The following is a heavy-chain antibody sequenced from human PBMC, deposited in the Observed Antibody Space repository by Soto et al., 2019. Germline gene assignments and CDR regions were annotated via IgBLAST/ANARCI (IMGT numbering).Heavy chain of an antibody. D-gene: IGHD2-15*01. CDR1: GGSISSGGYY. V-gene: IGHV4-31*03. CDR3: ARSHCTGGSCYSGAFDI. Sequence: LALTCTVSGGSISSGGYYWSWIRQHPGKGLEWIGYIYYSGSTYFNPSLKSRVTISVDTSKSTFSLKLSSVTAADTAVYYCARSHCTGGSCYSGAFDIWGQGTMVTVSS. CDR2: IYYSGST. J-gene: IGHJ3*02.